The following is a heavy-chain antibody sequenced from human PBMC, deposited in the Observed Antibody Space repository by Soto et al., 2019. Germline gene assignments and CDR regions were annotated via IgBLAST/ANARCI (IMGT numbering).Heavy chain of an antibody. Sequence: QLQLQESGPGLVKPSETLSLTCTVSGGSISSSSYYWGWIRQPPGKGLEWIGSIYYSVSTYYNPSLKSRVTISVDTSKNQFDLTLSSVTSADTAVYYCATQAYNWFYPWGQGTLVPVSS. CDR2: IYYSVST. CDR3: ATQAYNWFYP. J-gene: IGHJ5*02. CDR1: GGSISSSSYY. V-gene: IGHV4-39*01.